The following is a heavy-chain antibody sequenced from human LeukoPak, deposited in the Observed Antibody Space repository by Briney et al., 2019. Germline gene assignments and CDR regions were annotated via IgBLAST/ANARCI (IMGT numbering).Heavy chain of an antibody. J-gene: IGHJ4*02. Sequence: GGSLRLSCAASGFTFNSYTMNWVRQAPGKGLEWISYISRTGTTIYYADSVKGRFTISRDNSKNTLYLQMNSLRAEDTAVYYCARAPLAFASGSHFDYWGQGTLVTASS. V-gene: IGHV3-48*01. D-gene: IGHD1-26*01. CDR1: GFTFNSYT. CDR2: ISRTGTTI. CDR3: ARAPLAFASGSHFDY.